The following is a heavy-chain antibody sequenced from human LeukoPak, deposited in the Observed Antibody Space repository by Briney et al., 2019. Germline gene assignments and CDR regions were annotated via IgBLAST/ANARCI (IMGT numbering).Heavy chain of an antibody. Sequence: GGSLRLSCAASGFTFSSYSMNWVRQAPGKGLEWVSSISSSSSYIYYADSVKGRFTISRDNAKNSLYLQMNSLRAEDTAVYYCASDPSGSYYSPSQLWGQGTLVTVSS. CDR1: GFTFSSYS. CDR2: ISSSSSYI. CDR3: ASDPSGSYYSPSQL. J-gene: IGHJ4*02. D-gene: IGHD1-26*01. V-gene: IGHV3-21*01.